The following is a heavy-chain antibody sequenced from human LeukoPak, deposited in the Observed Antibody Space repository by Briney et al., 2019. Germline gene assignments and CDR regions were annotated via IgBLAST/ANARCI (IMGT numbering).Heavy chain of an antibody. Sequence: GSLRLSCAAPGFTFSSYWMHWVRQAPGKGLEWVSAISGSGGSTYYADSVKGRSTISRDNSKNTLYLQMNSLRAEDTAVYYCAKDNDIVGFDYWGQGTLVTVSS. CDR2: ISGSGGST. D-gene: IGHD5-12*01. V-gene: IGHV3-23*01. J-gene: IGHJ4*02. CDR1: GFTFSSYW. CDR3: AKDNDIVGFDY.